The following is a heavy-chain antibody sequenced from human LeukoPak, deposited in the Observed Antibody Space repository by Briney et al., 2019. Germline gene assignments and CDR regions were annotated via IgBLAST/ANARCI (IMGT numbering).Heavy chain of an antibody. CDR1: DDSISTYY. CDR3: ARHQPWGTAMGPVMDV. CDR2: IYYSGST. Sequence: SETLSLTCTVSDDSISTYYWSWIRQPPGKGLEWIGYIYYSGSTNYNPSLKSRVTMSVDTSKTQFSLKLSSVTAADTAVYYCARHQPWGTAMGPVMDVWGQGTTVTVSS. V-gene: IGHV4-59*08. J-gene: IGHJ6*02. D-gene: IGHD5-18*01.